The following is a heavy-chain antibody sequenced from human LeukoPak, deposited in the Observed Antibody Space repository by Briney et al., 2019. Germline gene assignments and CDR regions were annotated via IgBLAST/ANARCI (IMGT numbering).Heavy chain of an antibody. Sequence: ASVKLSCKASGYTFTSYDINWVRQATGQGLEWMGWMNPNSGNTGYAQKFQGRVTMTRNTSISTAYMELSSLRSEDTAVYYCARSAWGSGSYFAYYYYYYTDVWGKGTTVTISS. D-gene: IGHD1-26*01. CDR1: GYTFTSYD. CDR2: MNPNSGNT. CDR3: ARSAWGSGSYFAYYYYYYTDV. J-gene: IGHJ6*03. V-gene: IGHV1-8*01.